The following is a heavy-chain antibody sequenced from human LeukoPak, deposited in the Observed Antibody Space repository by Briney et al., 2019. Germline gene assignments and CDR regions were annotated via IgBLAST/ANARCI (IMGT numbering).Heavy chain of an antibody. CDR2: ISGSGDNT. Sequence: PGGSLRLSCAASGFTFNNAWMTWVRQAPGKGLEWVSVISGSGDNTYYADSVKGRFTISRDNSKNTLYLQMNSLRAEDTAVYYCAKQDYYDSSGYYLDYWGQGTLVTVSS. V-gene: IGHV3-23*01. J-gene: IGHJ4*02. CDR1: GFTFNNAW. CDR3: AKQDYYDSSGYYLDY. D-gene: IGHD3-22*01.